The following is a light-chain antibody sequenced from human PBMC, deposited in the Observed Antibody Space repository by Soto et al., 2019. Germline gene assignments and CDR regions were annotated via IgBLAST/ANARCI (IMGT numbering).Light chain of an antibody. V-gene: IGKV3-20*01. CDR3: QQYGTSPIT. CDR2: EAS. Sequence: DIVLTQSPATLSLSPGEGATLSCRASQSVSSTYLAWYQQKPGQAPRLLIYEASSRATGIPDRFSGSGSGTDFTLTISRLDPEDFAVYYCQQYGTSPITFGQGTRLEIK. CDR1: QSVSSTY. J-gene: IGKJ5*01.